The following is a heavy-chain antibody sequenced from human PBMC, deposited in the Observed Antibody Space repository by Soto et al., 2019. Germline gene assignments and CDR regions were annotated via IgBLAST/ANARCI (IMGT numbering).Heavy chain of an antibody. CDR2: ISGSGGST. D-gene: IGHD3-10*01. Sequence: VQLLESGGGLVQPGGSLRLSCAASGFTFSSYAMSWVRQAPGKGLEWVSAISGSGGSTYYADSVKGRFTISRDNSKNTLYLQMNSLRAEDTAVYYCAKWGEAYYYGSGSPNDYWGQGTLVTVSS. V-gene: IGHV3-23*01. J-gene: IGHJ4*02. CDR3: AKWGEAYYYGSGSPNDY. CDR1: GFTFSSYA.